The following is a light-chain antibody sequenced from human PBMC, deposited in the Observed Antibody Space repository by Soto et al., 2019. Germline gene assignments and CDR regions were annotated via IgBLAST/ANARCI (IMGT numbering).Light chain of an antibody. J-gene: IGLJ3*02. CDR2: EDN. CDR1: SSDIGNYNL. V-gene: IGLV2-23*01. CDR3: CSYAGGNIYCV. Sequence: QSVLTQPASVSGSPGQSITISCTGTSSDIGNYNLVSWYQQHPGKVLKLLIYEDNKRPSGVSNRFSGSKSGNTASLTISGLQAEDEADYYCCSYAGGNIYCVFGGGTKVTVL.